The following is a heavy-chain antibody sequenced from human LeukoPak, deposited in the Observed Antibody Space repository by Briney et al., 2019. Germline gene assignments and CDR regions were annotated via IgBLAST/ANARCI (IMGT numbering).Heavy chain of an antibody. D-gene: IGHD5-18*01. Sequence: GSLRLSCAASGFTVSSNYMNWVRQAPGRGLEWLSVIYSGGNTYYADSVKGRFTISRDNSKNTLYLQMNSLRAEDTAVYYCAKDGYSYSYYFDYWGQGTLVTVSS. CDR1: GFTVSSNY. CDR3: AKDGYSYSYYFDY. J-gene: IGHJ4*02. V-gene: IGHV3-53*05. CDR2: IYSGGNT.